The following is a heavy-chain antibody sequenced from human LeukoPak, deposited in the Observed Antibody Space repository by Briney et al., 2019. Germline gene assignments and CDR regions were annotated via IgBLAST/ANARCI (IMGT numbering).Heavy chain of an antibody. Sequence: GGSLRLSCAASGFTFSSYSMNWVRQAPGKGLEWVSSISSSSSYIYYADSVKGRFTISRDNAKNSLYLQMNSLRAEDTAVYYCARLGHYDFWSGIDYWGQGTLVTVSS. CDR3: ARLGHYDFWSGIDY. V-gene: IGHV3-21*01. D-gene: IGHD3-3*01. CDR1: GFTFSSYS. CDR2: ISSSSSYI. J-gene: IGHJ4*02.